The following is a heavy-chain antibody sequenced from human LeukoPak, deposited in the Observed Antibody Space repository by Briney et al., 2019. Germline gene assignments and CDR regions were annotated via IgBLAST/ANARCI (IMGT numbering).Heavy chain of an antibody. Sequence: SETLSLTCAVYGGSFSGYYWSWIRQPPGKGLEWIGEINHSGSTNYNPSLKSRVTISVDTSKNQFSLKLSSVTAADTAVYYCARGKTYYDFWSGYYAFDIWGQGTMVTVSS. D-gene: IGHD3-3*01. CDR1: GGSFSGYY. CDR2: INHSGST. V-gene: IGHV4-34*01. J-gene: IGHJ3*02. CDR3: ARGKTYYDFWSGYYAFDI.